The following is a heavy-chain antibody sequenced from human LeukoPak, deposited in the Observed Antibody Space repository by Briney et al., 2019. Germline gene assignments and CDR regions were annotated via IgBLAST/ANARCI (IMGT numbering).Heavy chain of an antibody. D-gene: IGHD3-3*01. CDR2: ISSSSSYI. CDR3: ARDRGSVLRFLEWLLGPDY. J-gene: IGHJ4*02. V-gene: IGHV3-21*01. Sequence: GGSLRLSCAASGFTFSSYSMNWVRQAPGKGLEWVSSISSSSSYIYYADSVKGRFTISRDNAKNPLYLQMNSLRAEDTAVYYCARDRGSVLRFLEWLLGPDYWGQGTLVTVSS. CDR1: GFTFSSYS.